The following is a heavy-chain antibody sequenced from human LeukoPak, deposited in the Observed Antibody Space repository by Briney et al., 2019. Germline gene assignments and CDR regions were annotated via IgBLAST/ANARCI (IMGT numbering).Heavy chain of an antibody. D-gene: IGHD5-24*01. CDR2: IYSGGST. CDR3: ARDSSRRDGYNFDY. J-gene: IGHJ4*02. Sequence: GGSLRLSCAASGFTVSDNYMSWVRQAPGKGLEWVSVIYSGGSTYYADSVKGRFTISRDTSKNTLYLQMNSLRAEDTAVYYCARDSSRRDGYNFDYWGQGTLVTVSS. CDR1: GFTVSDNY. V-gene: IGHV3-66*01.